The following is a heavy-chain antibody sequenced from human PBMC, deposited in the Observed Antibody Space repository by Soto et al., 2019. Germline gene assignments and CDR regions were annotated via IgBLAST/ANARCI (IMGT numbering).Heavy chain of an antibody. CDR1: GGTFSSYA. D-gene: IGHD1-26*01. V-gene: IGHV1-69*13. Sequence: SVKVSCKASGGTFSSYAISWVRQAPGQGLEWMGGIIPIFGTANYAQKFQGRVTITADESTSTAYMELSSLRSEDTAVYYCARDTDSGSYYPPSCYYGMDVWGQGTTVTVSS. CDR3: ARDTDSGSYYPPSCYYGMDV. J-gene: IGHJ6*02. CDR2: IIPIFGTA.